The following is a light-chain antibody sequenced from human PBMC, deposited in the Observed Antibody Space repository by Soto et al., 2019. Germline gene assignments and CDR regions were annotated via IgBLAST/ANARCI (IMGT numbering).Light chain of an antibody. CDR1: QSISNR. V-gene: IGKV1-5*01. J-gene: IGKJ1*01. Sequence: DIQMTQSPSALSESVGDRVTITCRASQSISNRLAWYHQKPGKTPNLLIYDASNLGSGVPSRFSGSGSGTEFTLTISSLQPDDFATYYCQQYDTYSTFGQGPRGIS. CDR2: DAS. CDR3: QQYDTYST.